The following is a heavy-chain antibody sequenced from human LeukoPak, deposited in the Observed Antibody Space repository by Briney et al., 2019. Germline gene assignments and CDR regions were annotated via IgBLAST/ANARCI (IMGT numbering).Heavy chain of an antibody. J-gene: IGHJ6*03. CDR3: AREYSYGYYYYMDV. CDR1: GGFISKYC. Sequence: PSETLSLTCSVSGGFISKYCWSWIRLAPGKGLEWIGNTFYRGSSNYNPSLRSRVTISVDTSKNQFSLKLSSLTAADTAVYYCAREYSYGYYYYMDVWGKGTTVTVSS. V-gene: IGHV4-59*01. D-gene: IGHD5-18*01. CDR2: TFYRGSS.